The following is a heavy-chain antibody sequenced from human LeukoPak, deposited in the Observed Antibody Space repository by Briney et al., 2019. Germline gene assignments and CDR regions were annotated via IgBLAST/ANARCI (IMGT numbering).Heavy chain of an antibody. D-gene: IGHD2-2*01. CDR2: ISSSSSYI. CDR3: AREGGDIVVVPAASDY. CDR1: GFTFNNYW. V-gene: IGHV3-21*01. Sequence: GGSLRLSCVASGFTFNNYWMSWVRQAPGKGLEWVSSISSSSSYIYYADSVKGRFTISRDNAKNSLYLQMNSLRAEDTALYYCAREGGDIVVVPAASDYWGQGTLVTVSS. J-gene: IGHJ4*02.